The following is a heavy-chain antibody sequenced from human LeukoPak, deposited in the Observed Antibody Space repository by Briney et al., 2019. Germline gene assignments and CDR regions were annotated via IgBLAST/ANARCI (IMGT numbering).Heavy chain of an antibody. CDR2: IWYDGSNK. V-gene: IGHV3-33*06. D-gene: IGHD3-22*01. CDR3: AKDYYYDSSGYFDY. J-gene: IGHJ4*02. CDR1: GFTFSSYG. Sequence: TGGSLRLSCAASGFTFSSYGMHWVGQAPGKGMEWVAVIWYDGSNKYYADSVKGRFTISRDNSKNTLYLQMNSLRAEDTAVYYCAKDYYYDSSGYFDYWGQGTLVTVSS.